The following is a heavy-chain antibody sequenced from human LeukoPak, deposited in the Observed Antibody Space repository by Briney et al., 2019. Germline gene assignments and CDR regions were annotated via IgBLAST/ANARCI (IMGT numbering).Heavy chain of an antibody. CDR2: IDNAGSIT. CDR1: GFTFSNYW. Sequence: PGGSLRLSCAASGFTFSNYWIHWVRQAPGKGLVWVSRIDNAGSITTYADSMKGRFTISRDNAENTLYLQMNSLRVEDTAVYYCVRSAFHAGSGNYYDYWGQGTLVTVSS. D-gene: IGHD3-22*01. V-gene: IGHV3-74*03. J-gene: IGHJ4*02. CDR3: VRSAFHAGSGNYYDY.